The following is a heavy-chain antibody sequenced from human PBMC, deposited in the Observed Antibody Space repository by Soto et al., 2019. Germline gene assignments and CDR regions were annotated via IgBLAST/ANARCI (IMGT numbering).Heavy chain of an antibody. CDR3: ARGVSMAGRPGFFHH. V-gene: IGHV1-69*06. CDR2: ITPMSGTT. D-gene: IGHD6-6*01. J-gene: IGHJ1*01. CDR1: GETFRRDV. Sequence: SVKVFCKAPGETFRRDVISWVRQAPGQGLEWLGGITPMSGTTDYAQKFQGRVTISADKSTGTAYFELSSLTFDDTGVYYCARGVSMAGRPGFFHHWGQGSLVTVSS.